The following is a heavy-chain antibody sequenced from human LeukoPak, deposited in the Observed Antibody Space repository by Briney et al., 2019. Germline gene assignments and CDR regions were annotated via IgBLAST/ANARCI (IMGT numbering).Heavy chain of an antibody. V-gene: IGHV3-23*01. D-gene: IGHD1-26*01. CDR2: ISGSGGST. Sequence: GGSLRLSCAASGFTFDDYGMSWVRQAPGKGLEWVSAISGSGGSTYYADSVKGRFTISRDNSKNTLYLQMNSLRAEDTAMYYCARGLSGSYDFDYWGQGTLVTVSS. CDR3: ARGLSGSYDFDY. J-gene: IGHJ4*02. CDR1: GFTFDDYG.